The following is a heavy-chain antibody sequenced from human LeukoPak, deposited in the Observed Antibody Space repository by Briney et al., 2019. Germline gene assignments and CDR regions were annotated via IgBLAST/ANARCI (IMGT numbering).Heavy chain of an antibody. V-gene: IGHV3-21*01. D-gene: IGHD2-2*01. J-gene: IGHJ4*02. Sequence: KPGGSLRLSCAASGFTFTSYTTNWVRQAPGKGLEWVSSITGSSGYISYADSVKGRFTISRANAKNSLYLQMNSLRGEDTAMYYCATTGHCSSSSCAIDYWGQGTLVSVSS. CDR2: ITGSSGYI. CDR3: ATTGHCSSSSCAIDY. CDR1: GFTFTSYT.